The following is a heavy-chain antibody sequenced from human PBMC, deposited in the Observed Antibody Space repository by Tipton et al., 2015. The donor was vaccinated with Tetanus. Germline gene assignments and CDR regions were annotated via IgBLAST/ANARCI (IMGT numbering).Heavy chain of an antibody. CDR2: ISYDGSNK. Sequence: SLRLSCAASGFTFSSSCMHWVRQAPGKGLEWVAVISYDGSNKYDAESVKGRLTISRDNSNNTLYVQMDSLRAEDTAVYYCARGPYHYGDYYFDYWGRGTLVTVSS. J-gene: IGHJ4*02. V-gene: IGHV3-30*03. CDR1: GFTFSSSC. D-gene: IGHD4-17*01. CDR3: ARGPYHYGDYYFDY.